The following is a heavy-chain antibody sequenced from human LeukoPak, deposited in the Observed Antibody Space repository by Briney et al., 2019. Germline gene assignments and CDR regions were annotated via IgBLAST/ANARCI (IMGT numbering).Heavy chain of an antibody. CDR1: GGSISSYY. V-gene: IGHV4-59*01. D-gene: IGHD3-22*01. CDR2: IYYSGST. J-gene: IGHJ4*02. Sequence: PSETLSLTCTVSGGSISSYYWSWIRQPPGKGLEWIGYIYYSGSTNYNPSLKSRVTISVDTSKNQFSLKLSSVTAADTAVYYCARSTHEYYYDSSGYYFDYWGQGTLVTVSS. CDR3: ARSTHEYYYDSSGYYFDY.